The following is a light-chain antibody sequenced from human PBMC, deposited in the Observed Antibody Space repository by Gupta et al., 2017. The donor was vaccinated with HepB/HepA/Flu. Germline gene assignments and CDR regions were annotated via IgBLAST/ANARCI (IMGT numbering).Light chain of an antibody. V-gene: IGKV1D-16*01. Sequence: DVQISQSPSSLSASVGDRVTLSCRASQDISSWLSWYQQKPGTAPKYLIYAASTLESGVPSRFSGSGSGTDFTLTISSLQPEDSATYYCQQQKTYPVTFGGGTXVEIK. CDR1: QDISSW. CDR2: AAS. J-gene: IGKJ4*01. CDR3: QQQKTYPVT.